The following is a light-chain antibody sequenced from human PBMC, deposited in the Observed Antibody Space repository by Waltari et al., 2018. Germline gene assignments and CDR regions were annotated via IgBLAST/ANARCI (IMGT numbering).Light chain of an antibody. CDR2: GAS. V-gene: IGKV3-20*01. CDR1: QSVRSNY. CDR3: QQYGTSPQT. Sequence: EIVLTQSPGTLSLSQGERATLSCRASQSVRSNYLAWYQQKPGQAPRLLIYGASRRATGIPDRFSGSGSGTDFTLTISRLEPEDFAVYYCQQYGTSPQTFGQGTKVEIK. J-gene: IGKJ1*01.